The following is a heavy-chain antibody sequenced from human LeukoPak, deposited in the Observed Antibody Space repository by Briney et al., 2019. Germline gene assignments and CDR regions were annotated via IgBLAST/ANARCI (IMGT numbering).Heavy chain of an antibody. Sequence: SETLSLTCAVYGGSFSGYYWIWIRQPPGKGLEWIGEINHSGSTNYNPSLKSRVTISVDTSKNQFSLKLSSVTAADTAVYYCARGRRSSGPGRTDYWGQGTLVTVSS. V-gene: IGHV4-34*01. D-gene: IGHD6-19*01. J-gene: IGHJ4*02. CDR2: INHSGST. CDR3: ARGRRSSGPGRTDY. CDR1: GGSFSGYY.